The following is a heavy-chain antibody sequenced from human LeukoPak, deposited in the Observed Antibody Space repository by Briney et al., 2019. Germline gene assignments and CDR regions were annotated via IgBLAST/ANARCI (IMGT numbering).Heavy chain of an antibody. Sequence: GGSLRLSCAASGFSFGTYWMTGVRQAPGKGLEGVANIKQDGSEKYYVDSVKGRFTISRDNAKNSLYLPMNSRRAEDTAVYFSARSLQVEFPFDYSGQGTLVAVSP. CDR1: GFSFGTYW. V-gene: IGHV3-7*01. D-gene: IGHD3-10*01. CDR2: IKQDGSEK. J-gene: IGHJ4*02. CDR3: ARSLQVEFPFDY.